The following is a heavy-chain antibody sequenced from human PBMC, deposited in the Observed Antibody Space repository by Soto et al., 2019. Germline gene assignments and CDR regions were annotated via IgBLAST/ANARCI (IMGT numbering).Heavy chain of an antibody. CDR2: IIPIFGTA. J-gene: IGHJ4*02. V-gene: IGHV1-69*01. D-gene: IGHD2-21*01. CDR1: GGTFSRYA. CDR3: ARAPKAACGGYYFDY. Sequence: QVQLVQSGAEVKKPGSSVKVSCKASGGTFSRYAISWVRQAPGQGLEWLGGIIPIFGTANYGQKFQGRVTNTADETTKTDHKELENLRADDTAGDYCARAPKAACGGYYFDYWGQGTLVTVSS.